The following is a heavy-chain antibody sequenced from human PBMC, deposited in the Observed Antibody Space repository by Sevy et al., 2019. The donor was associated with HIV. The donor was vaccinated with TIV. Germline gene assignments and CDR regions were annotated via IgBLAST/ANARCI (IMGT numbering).Heavy chain of an antibody. D-gene: IGHD1-26*01. J-gene: IGHJ4*02. CDR3: ARLPRGSYYVDY. CDR1: GFTVSSNY. CDR2: IYSGGST. V-gene: IGHV3-53*01. Sequence: GGSLRLSCAASGFTVSSNYMSWVRQAPGKGLEWVSVIYSGGSTYYADSVKGRFTISRDNSKNTLYLQMNSLRAEGTAVYYCARLPRGSYYVDYWGQATLVTVSS.